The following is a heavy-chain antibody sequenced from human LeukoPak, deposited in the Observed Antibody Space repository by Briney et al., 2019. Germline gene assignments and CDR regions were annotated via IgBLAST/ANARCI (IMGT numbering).Heavy chain of an antibody. CDR1: GFTLSSYA. Sequence: GRSLRLSCAASGFTLSSYAMHWVRQAPGKGLEWVAVISYDGSNKYYADSVKGRFTISRDNSKNTLYLQMNSLRAEDTAVYYCARDSLNRIAAAGISIRWFDPWGQGTLVTVSS. V-gene: IGHV3-30-3*01. J-gene: IGHJ5*02. CDR2: ISYDGSNK. CDR3: ARDSLNRIAAAGISIRWFDP. D-gene: IGHD6-13*01.